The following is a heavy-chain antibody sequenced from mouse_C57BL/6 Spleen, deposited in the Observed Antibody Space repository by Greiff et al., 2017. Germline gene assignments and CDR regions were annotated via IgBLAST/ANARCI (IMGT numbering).Heavy chain of an antibody. J-gene: IGHJ4*01. CDR2: IDPSASDT. V-gene: IGHV1-52*01. Sequence: QVQLQQPGAELVRPGSSVKLSCKASGYTFTSYWMHWVKQRPIQGLEWIGKIDPSASDTNYNQKFKGKATLTVDKSSSTAYMQLSSLTSEDSAVYYCGKGGSRDNWDMDDWGKGTSVTVSS. D-gene: IGHD4-1*01. CDR3: GKGGSRDNWDMDD. CDR1: GYTFTSYW.